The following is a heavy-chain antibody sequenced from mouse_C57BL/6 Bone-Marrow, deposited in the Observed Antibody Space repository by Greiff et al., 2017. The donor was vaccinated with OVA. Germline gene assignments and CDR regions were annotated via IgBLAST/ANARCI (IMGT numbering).Heavy chain of an antibody. CDR2: ISSGGDYI. V-gene: IGHV5-9-1*02. CDR3: TRARGAAWFAY. J-gene: IGHJ3*01. Sequence: DVKLEESGEGLVKPGGSLKLSCAASGFTFSSYAMSWVRQTPEKRLEWVAYISSGGDYIYYADTVKGRFTISRDNARNTLYLQMSSLKSEDTAMYYCTRARGAAWFAYWGQGTLVTVSA. D-gene: IGHD3-1*01. CDR1: GFTFSSYA.